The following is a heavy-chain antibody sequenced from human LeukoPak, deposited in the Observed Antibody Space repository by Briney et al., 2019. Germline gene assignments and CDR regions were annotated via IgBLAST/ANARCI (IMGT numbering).Heavy chain of an antibody. CDR1: GGSISSYY. D-gene: IGHD3-10*01. J-gene: IGHJ5*02. V-gene: IGHV4-59*01. Sequence: PSETLSLTCTVSGGSISSYYWSWIRQPPGKGLEWIGCIYYSGSTNYNPSLKSRVTISVDTSKNQFSLKLSSVTAADTAVYYCARGVGATSGSKRWFDPWGQGTLVTVSS. CDR3: ARGVGATSGSKRWFDP. CDR2: IYYSGST.